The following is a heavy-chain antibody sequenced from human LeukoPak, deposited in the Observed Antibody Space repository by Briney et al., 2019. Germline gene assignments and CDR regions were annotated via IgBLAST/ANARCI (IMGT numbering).Heavy chain of an antibody. D-gene: IGHD7-27*01. J-gene: IGHJ4*02. CDR3: ARDAAGDLFDY. V-gene: IGHV1-2*04. CDR1: GYTFTGYY. Sequence: ASVKVSCKASGYTFTGYYMHWVRQAPGQGLEWTGWISPNSGGTNYAQKFQGWVTMTRDTSISTAYMELSRLRSDDTAVYYCARDAAGDLFDYWGQGTLVTVSS. CDR2: ISPNSGGT.